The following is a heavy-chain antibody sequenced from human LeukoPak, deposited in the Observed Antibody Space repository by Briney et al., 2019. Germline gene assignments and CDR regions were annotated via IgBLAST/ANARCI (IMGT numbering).Heavy chain of an antibody. D-gene: IGHD1-26*01. J-gene: IGHJ5*02. CDR3: ARGSMGATKDWFDP. Sequence: ASVKVSCKASGYTFTGYYMHWVRQAPGQGLEWMGWINPNSGGTNYAQKFQGWVTMTRDTSISTAYMELSRLRSDDTAVYYCARGSMGATKDWFDPWGQGTLVTVSS. CDR1: GYTFTGYY. V-gene: IGHV1-2*04. CDR2: INPNSGGT.